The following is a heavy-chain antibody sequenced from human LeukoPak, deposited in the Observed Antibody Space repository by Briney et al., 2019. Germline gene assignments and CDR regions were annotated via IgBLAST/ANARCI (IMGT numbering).Heavy chain of an antibody. V-gene: IGHV4-59*01. CDR2: IHYTGRA. CDR1: GGSISSYF. Sequence: SETLSLTCTVSGGSISSYFWTWIRQPPGKGLEWIGYIHYTGRANHNPSLKSRDTLSIDTSNHFSLKLTSVTAADTAVYYCARFSQGVFGWFDPWGQGILVTVSS. CDR3: ARFSQGVFGWFDP. D-gene: IGHD3-10*01. J-gene: IGHJ5*02.